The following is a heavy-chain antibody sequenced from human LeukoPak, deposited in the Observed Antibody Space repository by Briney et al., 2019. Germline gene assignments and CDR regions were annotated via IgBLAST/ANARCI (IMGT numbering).Heavy chain of an antibody. V-gene: IGHV1-18*01. D-gene: IGHD1-26*01. Sequence: VASVKVSCKASGYTFTSYGISWVRQAPGQGLEWMGWISAYNGNTNYAQKLQGRVTMTTDTSTSTAYMELRSLRSDDTAVYHCAILEDRGATDYWGQGTLVTVSS. CDR3: AILEDRGATDY. J-gene: IGHJ4*02. CDR2: ISAYNGNT. CDR1: GYTFTSYG.